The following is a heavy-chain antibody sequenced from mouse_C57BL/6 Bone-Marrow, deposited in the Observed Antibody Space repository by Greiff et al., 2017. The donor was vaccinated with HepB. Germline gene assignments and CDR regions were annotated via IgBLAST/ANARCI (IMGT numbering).Heavy chain of an antibody. CDR2: IYPRSGNT. V-gene: IGHV1-81*01. Sequence: QVQLKQSGAELARPGASVKLSCKASGYTFTSYGISWVKQRTGQGLEWIGEIYPRSGNTYYNEKFKGKATLTADKSSSTAYMELRSLTSEDSAVYFCARSSCYYAMDYWGQGTSVNVSS. J-gene: IGHJ4*01. CDR3: ARSSCYYAMDY. CDR1: GYTFTSYG.